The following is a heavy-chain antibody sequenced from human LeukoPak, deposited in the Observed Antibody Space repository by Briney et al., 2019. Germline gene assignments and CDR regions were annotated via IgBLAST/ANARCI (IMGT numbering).Heavy chain of an antibody. D-gene: IGHD1-1*01. CDR3: VKITSVTGGDC. V-gene: IGHV3-64D*09. CDR2: ISSNGGSS. CDR1: GFTFSAYA. Sequence: PGGSLRLSCSASGFTFSAYAMYWVRQAPGKGLEYVSGISSNGGSSFYADSVKGIFTISRDNSKNTLYLQMSSLRAEDTAVYYCVKITSVTGGDCWGQGTRLTVSS. J-gene: IGHJ4*02.